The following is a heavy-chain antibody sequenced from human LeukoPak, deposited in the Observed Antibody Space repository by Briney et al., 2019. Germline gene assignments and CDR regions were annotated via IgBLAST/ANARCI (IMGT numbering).Heavy chain of an antibody. D-gene: IGHD1-26*01. CDR3: TTDGVGVEGATYDN. Sequence: GGSLRLSCEAAGFTFSNHGMHWVRQAPGKGREWIGFIRSEAYGATTEYAASVKGRFTISRDDSKNTLYLQMNSLKTEDTAVYYCTTDGVGVEGATYDNWGQGTLVSVSS. J-gene: IGHJ4*02. CDR2: IRSEAYGATT. CDR1: GFTFSNHG. V-gene: IGHV3-49*04.